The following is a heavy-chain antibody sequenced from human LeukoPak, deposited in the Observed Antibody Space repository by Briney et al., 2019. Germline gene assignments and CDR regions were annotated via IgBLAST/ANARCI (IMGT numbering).Heavy chain of an antibody. Sequence: ASVKVSCKASGYTFTGYYMDWVRQAPGQGLEWMGWINPNSGGTNYAQKFQGRVTMTRDTSISTAYMELSRLRSDDTAVYYCARDYDFWSGYYNWFDPWGQGTLVTVSS. CDR2: INPNSGGT. CDR1: GYTFTGYY. CDR3: ARDYDFWSGYYNWFDP. V-gene: IGHV1-2*02. D-gene: IGHD3-3*01. J-gene: IGHJ5*02.